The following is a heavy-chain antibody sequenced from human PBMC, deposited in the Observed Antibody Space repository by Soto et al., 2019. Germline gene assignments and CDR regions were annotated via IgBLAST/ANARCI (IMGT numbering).Heavy chain of an antibody. CDR2: LYFTGRT. CDR1: GASITSGTCY. D-gene: IGHD3-10*01. CDR3: ARRLALGVIGRFDP. Sequence: QLQLQESRPGLVRPSETLSLTCTVSGASITSGTCYWGWIRQPPGKLLEWLGSLYFTGRTYYSPSLKSRVSISVDTSKTPLSLNLTSVTAADTAVYYGARRLALGVIGRFDPLGEGTLVNFST. V-gene: IGHV4-39*02. J-gene: IGHJ5*02.